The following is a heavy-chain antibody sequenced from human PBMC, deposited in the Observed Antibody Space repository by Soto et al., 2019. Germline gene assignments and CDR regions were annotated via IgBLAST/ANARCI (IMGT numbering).Heavy chain of an antibody. CDR2: IYYSGST. Sequence: PSETLSLTCTVSGGSISGGGYYWSWIRQHPGKGLEWIGYIYYSGSTYYNPSLKSRVTISVDTSKNQFSLKLSSVTAADTAVYYCARDFWSGYYTLGYYYYGTDVWGQGTTVTVSS. V-gene: IGHV4-31*03. CDR3: ARDFWSGYYTLGYYYYGTDV. CDR1: GGSISGGGYY. J-gene: IGHJ6*02. D-gene: IGHD3-3*01.